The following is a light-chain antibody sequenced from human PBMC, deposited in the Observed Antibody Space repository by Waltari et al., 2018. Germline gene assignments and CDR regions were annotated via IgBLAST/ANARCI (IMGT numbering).Light chain of an antibody. V-gene: IGKV1-27*01. CDR2: AAS. CDR1: QGISNY. CDR3: QKYNNALRT. J-gene: IGKJ1*01. Sequence: TQSPSSLSASVGDRVTITCQASQGISNYLVWYQQKPGKVPKLLIYAASTLQSGVPSRFSGSGSGTDFTLTISSLQPEDVATYYCQKYNNALRTFGQGTRVEIK.